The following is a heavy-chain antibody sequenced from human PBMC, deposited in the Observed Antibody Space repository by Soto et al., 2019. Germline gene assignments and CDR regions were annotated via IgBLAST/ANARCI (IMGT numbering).Heavy chain of an antibody. CDR1: GGSIRSSSYY. V-gene: IGHV4-39*01. CDR3: ARGYSGSYYMMSVPHYYCYGMDV. Sequence: QLQLQESGPGLVKPSETRSLTCTVSGGSIRSSSYYWGWIRQPPGKGLEWIGSIYYSGSTYYNPSLKSRVSFSVEASKNPFSLTLSSVTAGDRAVYYCARGYSGSYYMMSVPHYYCYGMDVWCQGTTVTVSS. D-gene: IGHD1-26*01. CDR2: IYYSGST. J-gene: IGHJ6*02.